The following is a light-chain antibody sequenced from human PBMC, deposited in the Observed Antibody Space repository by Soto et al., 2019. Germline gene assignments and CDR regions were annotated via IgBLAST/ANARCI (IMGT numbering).Light chain of an antibody. CDR1: QGVSSSN. V-gene: IGKV3-20*01. Sequence: VLTQSPGTLSLSPGERATLSCRASQGVSSSNLAWFQQKPGQAPRLLIYGASSRATGVPDRFSGSGSGTDFTLTISRLEPEDFAVYYCQQYGSSPYSFGQGTKLQIK. J-gene: IGKJ2*03. CDR3: QQYGSSPYS. CDR2: GAS.